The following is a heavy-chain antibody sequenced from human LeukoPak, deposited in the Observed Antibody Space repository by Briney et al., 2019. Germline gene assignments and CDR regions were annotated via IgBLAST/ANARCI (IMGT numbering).Heavy chain of an antibody. Sequence: LRLSCAASGFTFSSYWMSWVRQAPGKGLEWIRSIYHSGSTYYNPSLKSRVTISVDTSKNQFSLKLSSVTAADTAVYYCARLYCSSTSCSFDYWGQGTLVTVSS. CDR2: IYHSGST. CDR1: GFTFSSYW. D-gene: IGHD2-2*01. CDR3: ARLYCSSTSCSFDY. J-gene: IGHJ4*02. V-gene: IGHV4-38-2*01.